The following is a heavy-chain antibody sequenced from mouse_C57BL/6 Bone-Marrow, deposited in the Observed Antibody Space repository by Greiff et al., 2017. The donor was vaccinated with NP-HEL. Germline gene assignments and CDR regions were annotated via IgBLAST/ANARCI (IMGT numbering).Heavy chain of an antibody. CDR2: IYPNSGGT. V-gene: IGHV1-72*01. Sequence: VQLQQPGAELVKPGASVKLSCKASGYTFTSYLMHWVKQRPGRGLEWIGRIYPNSGGTKYNEKFKSKATLTVDKPSSTAYMQLNSLTSEDSAVYYCARYYYGSSSFDYWGQGTTLTVSS. CDR3: ARYYYGSSSFDY. J-gene: IGHJ2*01. D-gene: IGHD1-1*01. CDR1: GYTFTSYL.